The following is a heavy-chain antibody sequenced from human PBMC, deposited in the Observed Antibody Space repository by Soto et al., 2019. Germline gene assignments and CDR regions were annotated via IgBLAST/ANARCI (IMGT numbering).Heavy chain of an antibody. CDR3: VRDRGDSSTWFSLY. Sequence: QLVQSGAEVKKPGASVKVSCKASGYTFSSFGISWVRQAPGQGLEWMGWISAYSVYNGNTNYAQKFQGRVTMTTDTSTSTAYMELRSLRSDDTAVYYCVRDRGDSSTWFSLYWGQGTLVTVSS. CDR2: ISAYSVYNGNT. CDR1: GYTFSSFG. J-gene: IGHJ4*02. V-gene: IGHV1-18*01. D-gene: IGHD6-13*01.